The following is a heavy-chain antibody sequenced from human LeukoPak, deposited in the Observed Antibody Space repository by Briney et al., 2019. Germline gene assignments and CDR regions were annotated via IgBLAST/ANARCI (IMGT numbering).Heavy chain of an antibody. J-gene: IGHJ4*02. CDR3: ARQSGYDQLFDY. V-gene: IGHV4-39*01. CDR2: IYYSGST. D-gene: IGHD5-12*01. Sequence: PSETLSLTCTVSGGSISSSSYYWGWIRQPPGKGLERIGSIYYSGSTYYNPSLKSRVTISVDTSKNQFSLKLSSVTAADTAVYYCARQSGYDQLFDYWGQGTLVTVSS. CDR1: GGSISSSSYY.